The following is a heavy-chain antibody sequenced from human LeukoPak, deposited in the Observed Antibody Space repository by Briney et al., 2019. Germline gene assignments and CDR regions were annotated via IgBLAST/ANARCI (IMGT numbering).Heavy chain of an antibody. CDR1: GFTFSSYG. CDR3: ARTQQVVPAAIRLSWFDP. J-gene: IGHJ5*02. Sequence: PGGSLRLSCAASGFTFSSYGMSWVRQAPGKGLEWVSAISGSGGSTYYADSVKGRFTISRDNSKNTLYLQMNSLRAEDTAVYYCARTQQVVPAAIRLSWFDPWGQGTLVTVSS. D-gene: IGHD2-2*02. CDR2: ISGSGGST. V-gene: IGHV3-23*01.